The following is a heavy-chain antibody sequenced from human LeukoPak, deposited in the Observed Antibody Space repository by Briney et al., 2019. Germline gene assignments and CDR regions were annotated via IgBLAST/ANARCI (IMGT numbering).Heavy chain of an antibody. D-gene: IGHD3-3*01. Sequence: GGSLRLSCAVSGFTFSSHAMTWVRQAPGKGLQWVSSISISGDSTYYADSVKGRFTISRDNSKNTLYLQMNSLRAEDTAVYYCARGGYDFWSGLFRNWGQGTLVTVSS. J-gene: IGHJ4*02. CDR3: ARGGYDFWSGLFRN. CDR1: GFTFSSHA. V-gene: IGHV3-23*01. CDR2: ISISGDST.